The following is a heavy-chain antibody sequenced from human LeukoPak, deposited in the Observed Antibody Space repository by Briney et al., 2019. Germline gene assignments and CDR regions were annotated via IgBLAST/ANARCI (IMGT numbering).Heavy chain of an antibody. Sequence: QPGRSPRLSCAASGFTFDDYAMHWVRQAPGKGLEWVSGISGNSGSIAYADSVKGRFTISRDNARNSLYLQMNSLRPEDTALYYCAKGDVSVADSFDYWGQGTLVTVSS. J-gene: IGHJ4*02. CDR1: GFTFDDYA. D-gene: IGHD6-19*01. V-gene: IGHV3-9*01. CDR2: ISGNSGSI. CDR3: AKGDVSVADSFDY.